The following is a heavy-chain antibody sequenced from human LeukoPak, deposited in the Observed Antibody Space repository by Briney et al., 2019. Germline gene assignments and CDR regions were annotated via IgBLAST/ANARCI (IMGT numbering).Heavy chain of an antibody. Sequence: GGSLRLSCAASGFTFSSYAMHWVRQAPGKGLEWVAVISYDGSNKYYADSVKGRFTISRDNSKNTLYLQMNSLRAEDTAVYYCARDSKDYGGLPDIWGQGTMVTVSS. J-gene: IGHJ3*02. CDR1: GFTFSSYA. CDR2: ISYDGSNK. V-gene: IGHV3-30-3*01. CDR3: ARDSKDYGGLPDI. D-gene: IGHD4-23*01.